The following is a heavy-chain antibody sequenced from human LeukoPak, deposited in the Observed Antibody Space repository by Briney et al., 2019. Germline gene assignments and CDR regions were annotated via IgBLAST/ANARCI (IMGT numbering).Heavy chain of an antibody. J-gene: IGHJ4*02. CDR3: ARAHAYCSGGSCYRTPFDY. D-gene: IGHD2-15*01. V-gene: IGHV3-20*04. CDR2: INWNGGST. Sequence: PGGSLRLSCAASGFTFDDYGMSWVRQAPGKGLEWVSGINWNGGSTGYADSVKGRFTISRDNAKNSLYLQMNSLRAEDTALYYCARAHAYCSGGSCYRTPFDYWGQGTLVTVSS. CDR1: GFTFDDYG.